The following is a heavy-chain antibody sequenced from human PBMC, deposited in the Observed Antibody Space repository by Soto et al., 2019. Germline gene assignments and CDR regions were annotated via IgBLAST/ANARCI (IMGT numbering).Heavy chain of an antibody. Sequence: EVQLLESGGGLVQPGGSLRLSCAASGFTFSSYAMSWVRQAPVKGLEWVSAISGSGGSTYYADSVKGRFTISRDNSKNTLYLQMNSLRAEDTAVYYCAKWRTGYSSGAPTYWGQGTLVTVSS. V-gene: IGHV3-23*01. J-gene: IGHJ4*02. CDR1: GFTFSSYA. CDR2: ISGSGGST. CDR3: AKWRTGYSSGAPTY. D-gene: IGHD6-19*01.